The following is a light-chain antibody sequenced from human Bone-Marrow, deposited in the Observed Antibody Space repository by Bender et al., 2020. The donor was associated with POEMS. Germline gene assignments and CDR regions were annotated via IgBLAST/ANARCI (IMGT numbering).Light chain of an antibody. Sequence: QSALTQPASVSGSPGQSVAISCTGTSSDVGSYNLVSWYQQHPGKAPQLIIYDVSNRPSAVSDRFSGSQFGNTASLTISGLLAEDEADYYCSSYTSTSTYVFGSETRVTV. CDR1: SSDVGSYNL. CDR3: SSYTSTSTYV. J-gene: IGLJ1*01. V-gene: IGLV2-14*02. CDR2: DVS.